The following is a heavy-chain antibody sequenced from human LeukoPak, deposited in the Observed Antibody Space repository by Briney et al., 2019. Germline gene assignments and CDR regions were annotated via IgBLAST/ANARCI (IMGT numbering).Heavy chain of an antibody. V-gene: IGHV3-20*04. J-gene: IGHJ4*02. D-gene: IGHD4-17*01. CDR1: GFTFDDYG. Sequence: GGSLRLSCAASGFTFDDYGMSWVRQAPGKGLEWVSGINWNGGSTGYADSVKGRFTISRDNAKNSLYLQMSSLRAEDTALYYCARDALVAVTTYFDYWGQGTLVTVSS. CDR2: INWNGGST. CDR3: ARDALVAVTTYFDY.